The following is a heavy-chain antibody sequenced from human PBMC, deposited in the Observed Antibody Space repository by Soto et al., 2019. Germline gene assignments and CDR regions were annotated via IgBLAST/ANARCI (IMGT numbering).Heavy chain of an antibody. CDR1: GYGFTSYW. CDR3: ARQDVVVPAAIPDYYYYYGMDV. J-gene: IGHJ6*02. CDR2: IDPSDSYT. Sequence: GESLKISCKGSGYGFTSYWISWVRQMPGKGLEWMGRIDPSDSYTNYSPSFQGHVTISADKSISTAYLQWSSLKASDTAMYYCARQDVVVPAAIPDYYYYYGMDVWGQGTTVTVSS. D-gene: IGHD2-2*02. V-gene: IGHV5-10-1*01.